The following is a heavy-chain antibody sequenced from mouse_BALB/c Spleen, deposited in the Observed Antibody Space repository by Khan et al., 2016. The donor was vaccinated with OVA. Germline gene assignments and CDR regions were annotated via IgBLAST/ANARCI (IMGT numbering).Heavy chain of an antibody. CDR2: INTNTGEP. CDR3: ARRSIYYGYFDV. Sequence: QIQLVQSGPELKKPGETVKISCKASGYTFTNYGMNWVKQAPGKGLKWMGWINTNTGEPTYAEEFKGRFAFSLETSASTAYLQINNHKNEDTATYFCARRSIYYGYFDVWGAGTTVTVSS. CDR1: GYTFTNYG. V-gene: IGHV9-3*02. J-gene: IGHJ1*01. D-gene: IGHD2-1*01.